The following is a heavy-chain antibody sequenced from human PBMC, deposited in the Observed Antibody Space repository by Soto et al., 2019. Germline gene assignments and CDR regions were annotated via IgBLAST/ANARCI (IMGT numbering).Heavy chain of an antibody. CDR1: GGSISSSSYY. D-gene: IGHD4-17*01. CDR3: ARARADYGDYVYFDY. J-gene: IGHJ4*02. V-gene: IGHV4-39*07. CDR2: IYYSGST. Sequence: SETLSLTCTVSGGSISSSSYYWGWIRQPPGKGLEWIGSIYYSGSTYYNPSLKSRVTISVDTSKNQFSLKLSSVTAADTAVYYCARARADYGDYVYFDYWGQGTLVTVSS.